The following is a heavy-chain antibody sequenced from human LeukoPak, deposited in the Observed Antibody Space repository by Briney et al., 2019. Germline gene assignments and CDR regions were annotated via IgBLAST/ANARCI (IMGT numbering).Heavy chain of an antibody. J-gene: IGHJ4*02. CDR2: ISGSGGST. Sequence: GGSLRLPCAASRFTFSSYGMNWVRQAPGKGLEWVSAISGSGGSTYYADSVKGRFTISRDNSKNTLYLQMNSLRAEDTAVYYCAKKGLTVTTYYFDYWGQGTLVTVSS. D-gene: IGHD4-17*01. V-gene: IGHV3-23*01. CDR1: RFTFSSYG. CDR3: AKKGLTVTTYYFDY.